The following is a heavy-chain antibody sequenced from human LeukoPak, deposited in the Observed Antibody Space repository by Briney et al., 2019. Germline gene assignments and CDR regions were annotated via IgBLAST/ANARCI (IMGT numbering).Heavy chain of an antibody. CDR3: ARRYCSGGSCYSAFDI. CDR2: ISSSSNTI. D-gene: IGHD2-15*01. V-gene: IGHV3-48*02. J-gene: IGHJ3*02. Sequence: PGGSLRLSCAASGFTFSSYSMNWVRQAPGKGLDWVSYISSSSNTIYYADSVKGRFTISRDNAKNSLYLQMNSLRDEDTAVYYCARRYCSGGSCYSAFDIWGQGTMVTVSS. CDR1: GFTFSSYS.